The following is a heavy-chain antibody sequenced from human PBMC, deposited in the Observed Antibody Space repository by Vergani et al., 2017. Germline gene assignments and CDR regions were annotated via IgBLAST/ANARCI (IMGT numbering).Heavy chain of an antibody. CDR3: ARDRTFGGVIVGTDY. J-gene: IGHJ4*02. D-gene: IGHD3-16*02. Sequence: VQLQQWGAGLLKPSETLSLTCAVYGGSFSGYYWSWIRQPPGKGLEWIGEINHSGSTNYNPSLKSRVTISVDTSKNQFSLKLSSVTAADTAVYYCARDRTFGGVIVGTDYWGQGTLVTVSS. CDR1: GGSFSGYY. CDR2: INHSGST. V-gene: IGHV4-34*01.